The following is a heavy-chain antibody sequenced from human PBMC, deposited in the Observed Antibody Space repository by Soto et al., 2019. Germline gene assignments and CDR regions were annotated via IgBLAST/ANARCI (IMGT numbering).Heavy chain of an antibody. D-gene: IGHD2-8*02. J-gene: IGHJ4*02. CDR2: INHSGST. CDR3: ARDKITGLFDY. V-gene: IGHV4-34*01. Sequence: SEALSLTCTVSGGSISSYYWSWIRQPPGKGLEWIGEINHSGSTNYNPSLKSRVTISVDTSKNQFSLKLTSVTAADTAVYYCARDKITGLFDYWGQGTLVTVSS. CDR1: GGSISSYY.